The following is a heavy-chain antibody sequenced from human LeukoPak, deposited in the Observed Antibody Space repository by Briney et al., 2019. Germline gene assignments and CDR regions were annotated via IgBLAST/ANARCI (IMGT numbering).Heavy chain of an antibody. Sequence: KSSETLSLTCTVSGGSISSSSYYWGWIRQPPGKGLEWIGSIYYSGSTYYNPSLKSRVTISVDTSKNQFSLKLSSVTAADTAVYYCFLGEPYYYYMDVWGKGTTVTISS. V-gene: IGHV4-39*01. CDR2: IYYSGST. J-gene: IGHJ6*03. CDR1: GGSISSSSYY. D-gene: IGHD3-10*01. CDR3: FLGEPYYYYMDV.